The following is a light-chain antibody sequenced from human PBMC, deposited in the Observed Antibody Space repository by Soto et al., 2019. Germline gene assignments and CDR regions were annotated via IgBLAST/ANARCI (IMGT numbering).Light chain of an antibody. CDR3: QQYTNWPPWT. J-gene: IGKJ1*01. Sequence: EIVMTQSPATLSVSPGERATLSCRASQSVSSNLAWYQQQPGQAPRHLIYGASTRATGIPARFSGSRSGTEFTLTISSLQSEDFAVYYCQQYTNWPPWTFGQGTKVEIK. V-gene: IGKV3-15*01. CDR1: QSVSSN. CDR2: GAS.